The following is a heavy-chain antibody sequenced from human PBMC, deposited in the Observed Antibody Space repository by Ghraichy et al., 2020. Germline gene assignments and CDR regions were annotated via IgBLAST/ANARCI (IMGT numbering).Heavy chain of an antibody. Sequence: GGSLRLSCAASGFTFSSYSMNWVRQAPGKGLEWVSSISSSSSYIYYADSVKGRFTISRDNAKNSLYLQMNSLRAEDTAVYYCARESFSGKHTNWFDPWGQGTLVTVSS. CDR3: ARESFSGKHTNWFDP. D-gene: IGHD2/OR15-2a*01. J-gene: IGHJ5*02. V-gene: IGHV3-21*01. CDR2: ISSSSSYI. CDR1: GFTFSSYS.